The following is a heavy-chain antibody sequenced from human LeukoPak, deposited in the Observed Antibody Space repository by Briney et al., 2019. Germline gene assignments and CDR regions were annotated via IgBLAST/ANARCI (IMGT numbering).Heavy chain of an antibody. D-gene: IGHD3-22*01. V-gene: IGHV4-59*08. Sequence: SETLSLTCTVSGGSFSSYYRSWIRQPPGKGLEWIGYIYYSGSTNYNPSLKSRVTISVDTSKTQFSLKLSSVTAADTAVYYCARRSSGLTAYSYWYFDLWGRGTLVTVSS. J-gene: IGHJ2*01. CDR2: IYYSGST. CDR3: ARRSSGLTAYSYWYFDL. CDR1: GGSFSSYY.